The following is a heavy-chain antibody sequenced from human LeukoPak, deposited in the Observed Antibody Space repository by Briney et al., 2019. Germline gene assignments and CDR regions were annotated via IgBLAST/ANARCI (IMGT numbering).Heavy chain of an antibody. Sequence: GGSLRLSCAASGFTVSSNYMSWVRQAPGKGLEWVSVIYSGGSTYYADSVKGRFTISRDNSKNTLYLQMNSLRAEDTAVYYCARDPPYYDYVWGSYRYPDYWGQGTLVTVSS. CDR1: GFTVSSNY. D-gene: IGHD3-16*02. J-gene: IGHJ4*02. CDR3: ARDPPYYDYVWGSYRYPDY. V-gene: IGHV3-53*01. CDR2: IYSGGST.